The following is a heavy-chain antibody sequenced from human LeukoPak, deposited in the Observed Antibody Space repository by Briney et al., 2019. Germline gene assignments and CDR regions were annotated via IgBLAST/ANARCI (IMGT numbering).Heavy chain of an antibody. J-gene: IGHJ4*02. CDR1: GFTFSSYA. CDR3: AKDLGFLEWLSFDY. V-gene: IGHV3-23*01. Sequence: GGSLRLSCAASGFTFSSYAMSWVRQAPGKGLEWVSAISGSGGSTYYADSVKGRFTISRDNSMNTLYLQMNSLRAEDTAVYYCAKDLGFLEWLSFDYWGQGTLVTVSS. D-gene: IGHD3-3*01. CDR2: ISGSGGST.